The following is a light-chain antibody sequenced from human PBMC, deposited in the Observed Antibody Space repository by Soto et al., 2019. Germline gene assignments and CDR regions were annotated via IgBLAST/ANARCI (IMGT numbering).Light chain of an antibody. J-gene: IGKJ5*01. Sequence: VLTQSPATLSLPAGQRPTLSCRASENVRTFVDWYQQKPGQAPRLLIYGTSSRATGIPDRFSGSGSGTDFTLTISRLEPEDFAVYYCQQYGNSPITFGQGTRLEI. CDR2: GTS. V-gene: IGKV3-20*01. CDR3: QQYGNSPIT. CDR1: ENVRTF.